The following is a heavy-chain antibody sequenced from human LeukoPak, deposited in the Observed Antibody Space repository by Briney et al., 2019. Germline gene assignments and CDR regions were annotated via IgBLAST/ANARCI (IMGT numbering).Heavy chain of an antibody. Sequence: SVKVSCKASGYTFDVYYIHWVRQAPGQGLEWMGIFNPSGGNTNYAQRFQGRVTLTRDASTTTVYMDLSGLRPEDTAVYYCARGRTVTNDFDLWGRGTLLTVSS. CDR2: FNPSGGNT. J-gene: IGHJ2*01. D-gene: IGHD4-17*01. CDR1: GYTFDVYY. CDR3: ARGRTVTNDFDL. V-gene: IGHV1-46*02.